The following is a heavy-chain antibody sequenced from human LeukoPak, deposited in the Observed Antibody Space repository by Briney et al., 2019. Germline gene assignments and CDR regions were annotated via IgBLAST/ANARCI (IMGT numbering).Heavy chain of an antibody. CDR1: GFTSSDYY. CDR2: ISSSGSTI. J-gene: IGHJ4*02. Sequence: PGGSLRLACAASGFTSSDYYMSWIRQAPGKGLEWVSYISSSGSTIYYADSVKGRFTISRDNAKNSLYLQMNSLRAEDTAVYYCTRLYSGWYGLDYWGQGTLVTVSS. V-gene: IGHV3-11*01. CDR3: TRLYSGWYGLDY. D-gene: IGHD6-19*01.